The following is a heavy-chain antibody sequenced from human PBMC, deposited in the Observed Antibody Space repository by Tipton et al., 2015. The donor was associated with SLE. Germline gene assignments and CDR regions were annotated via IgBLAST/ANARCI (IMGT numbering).Heavy chain of an antibody. CDR1: GGSISSHY. V-gene: IGHV4-59*11. CDR2: IYYSGST. J-gene: IGHJ3*02. D-gene: IGHD2-21*01. Sequence: LRLSCTVSGGSISSHYWSWIRQPPGKGLEWIGYIYYSGSTNSNPSLKSRVTISVDTSKNQFSLKLSSVTAADTAVYYCARAPYNAFDIWGQGTMVTVSS. CDR3: ARAPYNAFDI.